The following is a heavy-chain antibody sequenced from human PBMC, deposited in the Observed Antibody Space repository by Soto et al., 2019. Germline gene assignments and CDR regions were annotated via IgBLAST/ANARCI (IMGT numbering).Heavy chain of an antibody. CDR3: ARRYGYYFDY. J-gene: IGHJ4*02. V-gene: IGHV4-59*01. Sequence: PSETLSLTCTVSGGSFNPYYWSWIRQPPGKGLEWIGYIFYSGNTKYNPSLKSRVTISVDTSKTQISLKLSSVTAADTAVYYCARRYGYYFDYWGQGTLVTSPQ. D-gene: IGHD3-9*01. CDR1: GGSFNPYY. CDR2: IFYSGNT.